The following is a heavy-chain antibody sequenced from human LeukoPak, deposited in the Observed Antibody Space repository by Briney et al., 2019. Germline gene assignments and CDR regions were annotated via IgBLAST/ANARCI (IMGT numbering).Heavy chain of an antibody. J-gene: IGHJ4*02. CDR2: IYYSGST. D-gene: IGHD4-17*01. Sequence: SETLSLTCTVSGGSISSYYWSWIRQPPGQGLEWIGYIYYSGSTNYNPSLKSRVTISVDTSKNQFSLKLSSVTAADTAVYYCARATWEDYDYYFDYWGQGTLVTVSS. CDR3: ARATWEDYDYYFDY. V-gene: IGHV4-59*01. CDR1: GGSISSYY.